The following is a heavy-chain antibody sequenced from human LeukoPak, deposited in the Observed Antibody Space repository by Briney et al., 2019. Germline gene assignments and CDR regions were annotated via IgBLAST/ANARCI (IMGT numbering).Heavy chain of an antibody. J-gene: IGHJ3*02. Sequence: GGSLRLSCAASGFTFSSYSMNWVRQAPGKGLEWVSSISSSSSSYIYYADSVKGRFTISRDNAKNSLYLQMNSLRAEDTAVYYCARARSSYGYGDAFDIWGQGTMVTVSS. D-gene: IGHD5-18*01. CDR3: ARARSSYGYGDAFDI. CDR1: GFTFSSYS. V-gene: IGHV3-21*01. CDR2: ISSSSSSYI.